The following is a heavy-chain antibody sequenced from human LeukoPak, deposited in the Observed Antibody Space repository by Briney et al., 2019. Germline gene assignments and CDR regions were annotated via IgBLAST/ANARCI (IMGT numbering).Heavy chain of an antibody. CDR2: IYSGGST. Sequence: GGSLRLSCAASELTLSSNYMSWIRQAPGRGLEWVSFIYSGGSTYYADSVRGRFIISKDNSKNTLYLQMNSLRAEDTAVYYCARVKTYYHYSDAYMGGRHSFDSWGQGTLVTVSS. CDR1: ELTLSSNY. CDR3: ARVKTYYHYSDAYMGGRHSFDS. V-gene: IGHV3-53*01. J-gene: IGHJ4*02. D-gene: IGHD3-22*01.